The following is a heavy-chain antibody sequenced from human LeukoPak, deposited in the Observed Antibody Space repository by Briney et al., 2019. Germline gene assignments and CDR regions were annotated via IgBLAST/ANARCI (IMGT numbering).Heavy chain of an antibody. V-gene: IGHV1-69*13. CDR3: ASSPVIVVVPAAFDY. D-gene: IGHD2-2*01. CDR2: IIPIFGTA. J-gene: IGHJ4*02. CDR1: GGTFSSYA. Sequence: ASVKVSCKASGGTFSSYAISWVRQAPGQGLEWMGGIIPIFGTANYAQKFQGRVTITADESTSTAYMELSSLRSEDTAVYYCASSPVIVVVPAAFDYWGQGTLVTVSS.